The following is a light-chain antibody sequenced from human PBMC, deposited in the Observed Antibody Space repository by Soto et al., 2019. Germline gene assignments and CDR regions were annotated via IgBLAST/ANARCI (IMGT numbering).Light chain of an antibody. J-gene: IGKJ1*01. Sequence: EIVMTQSPATLSVSPGESVTLSCRASQSVSSNLAWYQQRPGQPPRLLISDASTRATGIPARFSGSGSGTEFTLTISSLQSEDFAVYYCQQYNNWPPWTFGQGTKVEV. CDR3: QQYNNWPPWT. V-gene: IGKV3-15*01. CDR2: DAS. CDR1: QSVSSN.